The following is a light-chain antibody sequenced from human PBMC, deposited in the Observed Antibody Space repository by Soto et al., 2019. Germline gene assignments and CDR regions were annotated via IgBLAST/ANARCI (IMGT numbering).Light chain of an antibody. J-gene: IGLJ1*01. CDR2: AVN. V-gene: IGLV2-8*01. CDR1: GSDVGGYQY. Sequence: QSVLTQPPSASGSPGQSVTISCTGTGSDVGGYQYVSWYQQYPGKAPKLMIYAVNKRPSGVPDRFSGSRSGNTASLTVSGLQAEDEADYYCSSYAGSNNYVFGTGTKVTVL. CDR3: SSYAGSNNYV.